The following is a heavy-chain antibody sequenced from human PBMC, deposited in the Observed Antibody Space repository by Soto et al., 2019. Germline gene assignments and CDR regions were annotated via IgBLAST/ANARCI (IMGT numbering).Heavy chain of an antibody. V-gene: IGHV2-5*02. CDR3: AHLTYYFDSSAYYWYFDL. Sequence: QITLKESGPTLVKPTQTLTLTCTFSGFSLSTSGVGVGWIRQPPGKALEWLALIYWDDDKRYSPSLKSRLTMTKDTSKNQVVLTMTNMDPVDTATYYCAHLTYYFDSSAYYWYFDLWGRGTLVTVSS. CDR1: GFSLSTSGVG. J-gene: IGHJ2*01. CDR2: IYWDDDK. D-gene: IGHD3-22*01.